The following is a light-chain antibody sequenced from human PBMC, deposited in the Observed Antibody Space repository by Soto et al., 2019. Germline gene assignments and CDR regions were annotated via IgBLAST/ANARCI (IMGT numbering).Light chain of an antibody. CDR1: SSDVGGYKH. Sequence: QSALTQPASVSGSPGQSINISCTGTSSDVGGYKHVYWYQQHPGKAPKLMIYDVSNRPSGVSNRFSGYKSGNTASLTISGLQAEYESDSLCSSYTSISTSWGFGTGTKVTFL. V-gene: IGLV2-14*03. J-gene: IGLJ1*01. CDR3: SSYTSISTSWG. CDR2: DVS.